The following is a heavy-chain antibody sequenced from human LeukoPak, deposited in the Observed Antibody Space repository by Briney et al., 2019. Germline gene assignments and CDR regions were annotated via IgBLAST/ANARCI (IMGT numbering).Heavy chain of an antibody. J-gene: IGHJ6*02. V-gene: IGHV4-34*01. CDR3: ARWYYYGSGSYYQGLYYYYGMDV. CDR1: GGSFSGYY. Sequence: SETLSLTCAVYGGSFSGYYWSWIRQPPGKGLEWIGEINHSGSTNYNPSLKSRVTISVDTSKNQFSLKLSSVTAADTAVYYCARWYYYGSGSYYQGLYYYYGMDVWGQGITVTVSS. CDR2: INHSGST. D-gene: IGHD3-10*01.